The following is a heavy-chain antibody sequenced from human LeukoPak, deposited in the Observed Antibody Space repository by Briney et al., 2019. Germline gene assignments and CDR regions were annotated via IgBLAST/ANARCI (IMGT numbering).Heavy chain of an antibody. D-gene: IGHD3-10*01. J-gene: IGHJ5*02. Sequence: VASVKVSCKASGYTFTNYAISWVRQAPGQGLEWMGWISGNNGNTNYAQNVQGRVTMTTDTSTSTAYMELRSLRSDDTAVYYCARRITMVRGGSWFDPWGQGTLVTVSS. CDR3: ARRITMVRGGSWFDP. CDR1: GYTFTNYA. CDR2: ISGNNGNT. V-gene: IGHV1-18*01.